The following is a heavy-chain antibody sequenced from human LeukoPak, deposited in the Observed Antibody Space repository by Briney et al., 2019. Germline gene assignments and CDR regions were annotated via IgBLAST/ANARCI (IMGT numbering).Heavy chain of an antibody. J-gene: IGHJ4*02. CDR1: GFTFSSYS. Sequence: KPGGSLRLTCAASGFTFSSYSMNWVRQAPGKGLEWVSSISSSSSYIYYADSVKGRFTISRDNAKNSLYLQMNSLRAEDTAVYYCARDPPPSQTYCGGDCYYGYWGQGTLVTVSS. CDR2: ISSSSSYI. V-gene: IGHV3-21*01. D-gene: IGHD2-21*01. CDR3: ARDPPPSQTYCGGDCYYGY.